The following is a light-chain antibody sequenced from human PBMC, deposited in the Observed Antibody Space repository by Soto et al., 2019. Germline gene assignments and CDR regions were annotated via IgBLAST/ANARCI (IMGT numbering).Light chain of an antibody. V-gene: IGKV1-5*01. CDR1: QRITSW. J-gene: IGKJ2*01. CDR2: DAS. Sequence: DIQMTQSPSTLSASLGHRVTIPCRASQRITSWLAWYQQKPGKAPKLLIYDASSLESGVPSRYSGSGSETEFPRAVSTLQPDDVASLYCQQYKSYLSTFGRGTKLEIK. CDR3: QQYKSYLST.